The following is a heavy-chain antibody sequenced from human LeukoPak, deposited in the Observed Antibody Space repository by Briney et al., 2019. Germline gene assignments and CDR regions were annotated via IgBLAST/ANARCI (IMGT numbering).Heavy chain of an antibody. CDR2: IYHSGST. Sequence: SETLSLTCTVSGYSISSGYYWGWIRQPPGKGLEWIGSIYHSGSTYYNPSLKSRVTISVDTSKNQFSLKLSSVTAADTAAYYCASPFVAAAGSGFDPWGQGTLVTVSS. D-gene: IGHD6-13*01. CDR3: ASPFVAAAGSGFDP. V-gene: IGHV4-38-2*02. CDR1: GYSISSGYY. J-gene: IGHJ5*02.